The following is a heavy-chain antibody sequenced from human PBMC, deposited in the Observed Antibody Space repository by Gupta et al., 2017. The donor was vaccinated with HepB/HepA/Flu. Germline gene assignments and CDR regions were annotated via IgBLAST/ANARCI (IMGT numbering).Heavy chain of an antibody. J-gene: IGHJ3*02. Sequence: EVQLVESGGGLVQPGGSLRLSWAVSGLALSNYNINWVRQAPGKGLEWLSYISSSANSVSYTDSVKGRFIISRDNAKDSLNLQMSNLRDEDTAMYYCATNGTSMTTARFPAFDIWGQGTMVIVSS. V-gene: IGHV3-48*02. CDR2: ISSSANSV. CDR3: ATNGTSMTTARFPAFDI. CDR1: GLALSNYN. D-gene: IGHD4-17*01.